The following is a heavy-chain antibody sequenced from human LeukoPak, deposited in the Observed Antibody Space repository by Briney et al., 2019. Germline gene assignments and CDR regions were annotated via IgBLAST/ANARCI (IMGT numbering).Heavy chain of an antibody. CDR1: GFTFSSYG. J-gene: IGHJ4*02. V-gene: IGHV3-30*18. CDR3: AKDRPALERRGGYFDY. CDR2: ISYDGSNK. Sequence: PGGSLRLSCAASGFTFSSYGMHWVRQAPGKGLEWVAVISYDGSNKYYADSVKGRFTISRDNSKNTLYLQMNSLRAEDTAVYYCAKDRPALERRGGYFDYWGQGTLVTVSS. D-gene: IGHD1-1*01.